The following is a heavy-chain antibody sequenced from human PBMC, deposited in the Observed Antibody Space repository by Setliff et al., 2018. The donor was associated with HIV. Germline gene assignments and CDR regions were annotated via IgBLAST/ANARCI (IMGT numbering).Heavy chain of an antibody. CDR1: GGSISSYY. D-gene: IGHD3-10*01. CDR3: ARDRHSSGLGSYGP. J-gene: IGHJ5*02. CDR2: IYTSGST. Sequence: SETLSLTCTVSGGSISSYYWSWIRQPPGKGLEWIGYIYTSGSTNYNPSLKSRVTISVDTSRNQFSLRVTSVTAADTAAYFCARDRHSSGLGSYGPWGPGILVTVSS. V-gene: IGHV4-4*09.